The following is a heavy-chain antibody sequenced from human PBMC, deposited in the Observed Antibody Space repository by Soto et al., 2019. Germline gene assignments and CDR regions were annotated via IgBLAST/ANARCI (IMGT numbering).Heavy chain of an antibody. J-gene: IGHJ5*02. CDR1: GYTFTSYY. D-gene: IGHD6-13*01. Sequence: ASVKVSCKASGYTFTSYYMHWVRQAPGQGLEWMGIINPSGGSTSYAQKFQGRVTMTRDTSTSTVYMELSSLRSEDTAVYYCDRNRSSGNGSAPWGQGTLVTVSS. CDR3: DRNRSSGNGSAP. CDR2: INPSGGST. V-gene: IGHV1-46*03.